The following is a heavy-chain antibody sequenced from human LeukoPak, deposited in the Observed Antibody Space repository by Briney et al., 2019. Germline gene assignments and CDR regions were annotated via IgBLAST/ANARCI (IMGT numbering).Heavy chain of an antibody. Sequence: PGGSLRLSCAASGFTFSTYGMHWVRQAPGKGLEWVAFTRNHGNDKYYADSVQGRFTISRDNFKNTVYLQMSSLRNEDTAIYYCVKDWEWSFGSWGQGTLVTVSS. CDR1: GFTFSTYG. J-gene: IGHJ4*02. CDR2: TRNHGNDK. D-gene: IGHD3-3*01. CDR3: VKDWEWSFGS. V-gene: IGHV3-30*02.